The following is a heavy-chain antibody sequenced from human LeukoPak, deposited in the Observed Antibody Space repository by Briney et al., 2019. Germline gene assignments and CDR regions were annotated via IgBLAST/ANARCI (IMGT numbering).Heavy chain of an antibody. Sequence: GGSLRLSCAASGFTFSSYAMGWVRQAPGKGRAWVAAIIGSGGSTYYADSVKGRFTISRDNSKNTLYLQMNSLRAEDTAVYYCAGGYSSSPYYFDYWGQGTLVTVSS. CDR3: AGGYSSSPYYFDY. CDR2: IIGSGGST. CDR1: GFTFSSYA. D-gene: IGHD6-13*01. J-gene: IGHJ4*02. V-gene: IGHV3-23*01.